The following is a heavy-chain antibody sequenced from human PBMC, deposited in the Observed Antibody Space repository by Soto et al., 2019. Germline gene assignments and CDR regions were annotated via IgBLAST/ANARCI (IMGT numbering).Heavy chain of an antibody. CDR2: ITDSGFST. V-gene: IGHV3-23*01. CDR3: AKELGKAATEPFDP. D-gene: IGHD6-13*01. J-gene: IGHJ5*02. CDR1: GFTFSSYA. Sequence: EVQLLESGGGYVQRGGSLRLSCAAPGFTFSSYAMSWVRQAPRKGLEWVSAITDSGFSTFYSDSVKGRFTISRDNSKNTLFLQMNSLRVEDTAVYYCAKELGKAATEPFDPWGQGTLVTVSS.